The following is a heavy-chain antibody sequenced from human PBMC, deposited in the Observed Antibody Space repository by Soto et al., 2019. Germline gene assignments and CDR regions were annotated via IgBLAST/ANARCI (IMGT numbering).Heavy chain of an antibody. V-gene: IGHV1-2*04. CDR3: ARVTGSSSSYYFDY. J-gene: IGHJ4*02. CDR1: GYTFTGYY. D-gene: IGHD6-6*01. Sequence: SVKVSCKASGYTFTGYYMHWVRPAPGQGLEWRGWLNPNSGGKNYAQKFQGWVTMTRDTYISTAYMELSRLRSDDTAVYYCARVTGSSSSYYFDYWGQGTLVTVSS. CDR2: LNPNSGGK.